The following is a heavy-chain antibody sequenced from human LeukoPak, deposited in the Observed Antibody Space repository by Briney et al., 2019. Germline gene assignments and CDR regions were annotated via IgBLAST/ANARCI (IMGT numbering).Heavy chain of an antibody. V-gene: IGHV3-21*01. D-gene: IGHD5-24*01. J-gene: IGHJ1*01. CDR2: ISSSSSHI. CDR1: GFTFSSYS. CDR3: ARVEMATMMH. Sequence: GGSLRLSCAASGFTFSSYSMNWVRQAPGKGLEWVSSISSSSSHIYYADSVKGRFTISRDNAKNSLYLQMNSLRAEDTAVYYCARVEMATMMHWGQGTLVTVSS.